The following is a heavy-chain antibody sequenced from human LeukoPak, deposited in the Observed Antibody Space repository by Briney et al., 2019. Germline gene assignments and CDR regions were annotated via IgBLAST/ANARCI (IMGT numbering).Heavy chain of an antibody. CDR1: GFTFSSYA. Sequence: RGSLRLSCAASGFTFSSYAMSWVRQAPGKGLEWVSAISGSGGSTFYADSVKGRFTISRDNSKNTLYLQMNSLRAEDTAVYYCARGGDIVVVPAALDYWGQGTLVTVSS. J-gene: IGHJ4*02. CDR2: ISGSGGST. D-gene: IGHD2-2*01. V-gene: IGHV3-23*01. CDR3: ARGGDIVVVPAALDY.